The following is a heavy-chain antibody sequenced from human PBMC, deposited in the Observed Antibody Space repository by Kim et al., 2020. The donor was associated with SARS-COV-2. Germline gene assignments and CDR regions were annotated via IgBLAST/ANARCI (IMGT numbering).Heavy chain of an antibody. D-gene: IGHD1-1*01. V-gene: IGHV4-59*01. CDR3: ARDLRGSSCYDY. J-gene: IGHJ4*02. Sequence: YNPALKSRVTISVDTSNNQFSLKLTTVTAADAAVYYCARDLRGSSCYDYWGQGILVTVSS.